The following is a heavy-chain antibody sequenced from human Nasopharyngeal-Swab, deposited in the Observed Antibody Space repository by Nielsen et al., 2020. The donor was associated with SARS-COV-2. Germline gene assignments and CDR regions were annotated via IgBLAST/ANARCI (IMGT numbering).Heavy chain of an antibody. D-gene: IGHD3-10*01. J-gene: IGHJ3*02. Sequence: ASVKVSCKASGYTFTSYGISWVRQAPGQGLEWMGWISAYNGNTNYAQKLQGRVTMTTDTSTSTAYMELRSLRSDDTAVYYCASNGFGELPPDAFDIWGQGTMVTVSS. CDR3: ASNGFGELPPDAFDI. CDR2: ISAYNGNT. V-gene: IGHV1-18*04. CDR1: GYTFTSYG.